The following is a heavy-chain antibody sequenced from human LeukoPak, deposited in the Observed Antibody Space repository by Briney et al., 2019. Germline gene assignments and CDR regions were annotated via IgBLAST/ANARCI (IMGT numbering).Heavy chain of an antibody. J-gene: IGHJ5*02. V-gene: IGHV4-39*01. CDR2: IYYSGST. Sequence: SETVSLTCTVSGGSISSSSYYWGWIRQPPGKGLEWFGSIYYSGSTYYNPSLKSRVTISVDTSKNQFSLKLSAVTAADTAVYYCARHAYYYDSSGNEYLDWFDPWGQGTLVTVSS. CDR1: GGSISSSSYY. CDR3: ARHAYYYDSSGNEYLDWFDP. D-gene: IGHD3-22*01.